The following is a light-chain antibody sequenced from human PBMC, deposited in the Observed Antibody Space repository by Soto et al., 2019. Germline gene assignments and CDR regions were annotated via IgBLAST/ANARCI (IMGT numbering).Light chain of an antibody. CDR2: KDS. CDR1: ALPKRY. J-gene: IGLJ2*01. CDR3: QSADGSNTYPE. V-gene: IGLV3-25*03. Sequence: SYELTQPPSVSVSPGQTARITCSGDALPKRYSCWYQQKPGQAPVLVIYKDSERPSGIPERFSGSSSGTTVTLTISGVQAEDEADYYCQSADGSNTYPEFGGGTKVTVL.